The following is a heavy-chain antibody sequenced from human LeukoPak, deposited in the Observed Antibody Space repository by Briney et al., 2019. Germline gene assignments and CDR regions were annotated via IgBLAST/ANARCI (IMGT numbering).Heavy chain of an antibody. D-gene: IGHD1-26*01. Sequence: GGSLRLSCAASGFTFSDHYMDWVRQAPGKGLDWVGRTRNKANTYTTEYAASVKGRFTISRDDSKNSLHLQMNSLKSEDTAVYHCARAGRSGTYPFDYWGQGSTVTVSS. CDR1: GFTFSDHY. CDR2: TRNKANTYTT. J-gene: IGHJ6*01. V-gene: IGHV3-72*01. CDR3: ARAGRSGTYPFDY.